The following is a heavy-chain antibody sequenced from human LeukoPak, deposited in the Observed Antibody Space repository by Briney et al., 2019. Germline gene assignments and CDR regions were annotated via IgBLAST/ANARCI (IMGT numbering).Heavy chain of an antibody. D-gene: IGHD2-2*01. Sequence: GRGLRHSRAASLCTFREYGIHAVRQAPGKRRERVAVISHEESNKYYGHSVKGRFPIYRDNSKNTLYPQMNSLRAEDTAVYYCVKSGCSFTRGYGIYWGQGTLVIVSS. CDR1: LCTFREYG. CDR3: VKSGCSFTRGYGIY. V-gene: IGHV3-30*18. J-gene: IGHJ4*02. CDR2: ISHEESNK.